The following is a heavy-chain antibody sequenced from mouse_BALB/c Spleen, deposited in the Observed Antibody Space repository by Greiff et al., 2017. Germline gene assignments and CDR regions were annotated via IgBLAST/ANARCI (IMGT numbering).Heavy chain of an antibody. Sequence: VQLKESGPELVKPGASVKMSCKASGYTFTSYVMHWVKQKPGQGLEWIGYINPYNDGSKYNEKFKGKATLTSDKSSSTAYMELSSLTSEDSAVYYCARGSYCGSSLDYWGQGTTLTVSS. CDR2: INPYNDGS. D-gene: IGHD1-1*01. CDR3: ARGSYCGSSLDY. J-gene: IGHJ2*01. V-gene: IGHV1-14*01. CDR1: GYTFTSYV.